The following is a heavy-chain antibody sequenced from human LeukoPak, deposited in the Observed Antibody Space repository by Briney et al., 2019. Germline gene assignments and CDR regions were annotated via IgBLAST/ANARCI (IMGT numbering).Heavy chain of an antibody. CDR1: GGSFSGYY. J-gene: IGHJ4*02. D-gene: IGHD6-6*01. CDR2: IYYSGST. V-gene: IGHV4-59*12. Sequence: SETLSLTCAVYGGSFSGYYWSWIRQPPGKGLEWIGYIYYSGSTNYNPSLKSRVTMSVGTSKNQFSLKLSSVTAADTAVYYCARGVARSSKFHFSYYFDYWGQGTLVTVSS. CDR3: ARGVARSSKFHFSYYFDY.